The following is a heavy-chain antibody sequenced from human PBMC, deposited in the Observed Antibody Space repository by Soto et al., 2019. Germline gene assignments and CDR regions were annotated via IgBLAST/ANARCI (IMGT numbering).Heavy chain of an antibody. D-gene: IGHD5-18*01. CDR2: ISSSSSYT. J-gene: IGHJ4*02. Sequence: PGGSLRLSCAASGFTFSDYYMSWIRQAPGKGLEWVSYISSSSSYTNYADSVKGRFTISRDNAKNSLYLQMNSLRAEDTAVYFCASLRGYSYAALGYWGQGTLVTVSS. CDR3: ASLRGYSYAALGY. CDR1: GFTFSDYY. V-gene: IGHV3-11*06.